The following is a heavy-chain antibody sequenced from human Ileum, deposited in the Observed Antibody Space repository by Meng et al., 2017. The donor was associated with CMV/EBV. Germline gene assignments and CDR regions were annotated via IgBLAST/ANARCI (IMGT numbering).Heavy chain of an antibody. CDR2: ISSSSSTI. V-gene: IGHV3-48*02. CDR3: ARDGAAGFYGSGSYFFDY. J-gene: IGHJ4*02. D-gene: IGHD3-10*01. CDR1: GFIFNNYG. Sequence: GGSLRPSCAAPGFIFNNYGINWVRQAPGKGPEWVAFISSSSSTIFYADSVKGRFTISRENAKNSLYLQMDSLRDDDTAVYYCARDGAAGFYGSGSYFFDYWGRGTLVTVSS.